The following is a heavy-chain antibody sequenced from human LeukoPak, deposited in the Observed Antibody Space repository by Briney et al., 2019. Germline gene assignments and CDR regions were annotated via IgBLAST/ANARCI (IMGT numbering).Heavy chain of an antibody. Sequence: GGSLRLSCAASGFTFSSYAMHWVRQAPGKGLEWVPYIRSSGSTIYYADSVKGRFTISRDNAKNSLYLQMNSLRAEDTAVYYCARVYDFWSGPHLDYWGQGTLVTVSS. CDR3: ARVYDFWSGPHLDY. V-gene: IGHV3-48*04. J-gene: IGHJ4*02. CDR1: GFTFSSYA. D-gene: IGHD3-3*01. CDR2: IRSSGSTI.